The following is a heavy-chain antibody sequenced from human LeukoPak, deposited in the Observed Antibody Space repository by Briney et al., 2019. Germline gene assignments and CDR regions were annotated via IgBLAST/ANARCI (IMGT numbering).Heavy chain of an antibody. V-gene: IGHV3-11*01. D-gene: IGHD6-19*01. CDR1: GFTFSDYY. CDR3: ARARRSSGWPLVDY. Sequence: RGGSLRLSCAASGFTFSDYYMSWIRQAPGKGLEWVSYISSSGSTIYYADSVKGRFTISRGNAKNSLYLQMNSLRAEDTAVYYCARARRSSGWPLVDYWGQGTLVTVSS. J-gene: IGHJ4*02. CDR2: ISSSGSTI.